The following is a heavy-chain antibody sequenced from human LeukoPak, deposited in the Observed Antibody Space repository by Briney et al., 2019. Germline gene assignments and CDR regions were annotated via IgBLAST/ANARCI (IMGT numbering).Heavy chain of an antibody. CDR2: IYTSGST. D-gene: IGHD6-13*01. CDR3: ARDYSSSWYYYYYMDV. V-gene: IGHV4-61*02. CDR1: GGSISSGSYC. J-gene: IGHJ6*03. Sequence: SQTLSLTCTVSGGSISSGSYCWSWIRQPAGKGLEWIGRIYTSGSTNYNPSLKSRVTISVDTSKNQFSLKLSSVTAADTAVYYCARDYSSSWYYYYYMDVWGKGTTVTVSS.